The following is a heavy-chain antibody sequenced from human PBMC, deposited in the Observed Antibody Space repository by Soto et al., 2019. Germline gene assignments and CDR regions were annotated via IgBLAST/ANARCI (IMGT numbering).Heavy chain of an antibody. Sequence: PVKVSCKAAGYTFTRYGISWLRQATGKGLEWMGWISAYNGNTNYAQKLQGRVTMTTDTSTSTAYMELRSLRSDDTAVYYCARDGYCSGGSCYGHAFDIWGQGTMVTVSS. D-gene: IGHD2-15*01. CDR3: ARDGYCSGGSCYGHAFDI. V-gene: IGHV1-18*01. J-gene: IGHJ3*02. CDR2: ISAYNGNT. CDR1: GYTFTRYG.